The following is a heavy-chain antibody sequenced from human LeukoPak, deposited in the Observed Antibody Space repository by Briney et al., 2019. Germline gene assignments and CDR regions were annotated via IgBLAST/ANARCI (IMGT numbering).Heavy chain of an antibody. J-gene: IGHJ4*02. CDR2: ISSSGSTI. CDR3: ARDHSGSYYNEGY. Sequence: QPGGSLRLSCAASGFTFSSYEMNWVRQAPGKGLEWVSYISSSGSTIYYADSVKGRFTISRDNAKNSLYLQMNSLRAEDTAVYYCARDHSGSYYNEGYWGQGTLVTVSS. CDR1: GFTFSSYE. V-gene: IGHV3-48*03. D-gene: IGHD3-10*01.